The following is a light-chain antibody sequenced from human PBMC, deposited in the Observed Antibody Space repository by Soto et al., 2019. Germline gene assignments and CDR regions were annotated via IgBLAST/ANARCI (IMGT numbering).Light chain of an antibody. V-gene: IGLV2-23*01. CDR2: EGS. CDR3: CSYAGSSTLYV. J-gene: IGLJ1*01. CDR1: SSDVGSYNL. Sequence: QSVLTQPASVSGSPGQSITISCTGTSSDVGSYNLVSRYQQHPGKAPKLMIYEGSKRPSGVSNRFSGSKSGNTASLTISGLPAEDEADYYCCSYAGSSTLYVFGTGTKVTVL.